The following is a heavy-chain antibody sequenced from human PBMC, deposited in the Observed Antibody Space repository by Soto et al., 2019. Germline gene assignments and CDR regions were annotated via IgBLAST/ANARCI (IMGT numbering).Heavy chain of an antibody. D-gene: IGHD3-10*01. CDR1: GFTFSGYG. V-gene: IGHV3-30*18. Sequence: QVQLVESGGGVVQPGRSLRLSCAASGFTFSGYGMHWVRQAPGKGLEWVAVISYDGSDKYYADSVKGRFTISRDNSKNTLYLQMNSLRAEDTAVYYCAKDLYDSGTYTFYCGMDVWGQGTTVTVSS. J-gene: IGHJ6*02. CDR3: AKDLYDSGTYTFYCGMDV. CDR2: ISYDGSDK.